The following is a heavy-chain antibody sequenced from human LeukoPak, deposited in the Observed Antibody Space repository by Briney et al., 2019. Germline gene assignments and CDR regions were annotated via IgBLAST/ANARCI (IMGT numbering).Heavy chain of an antibody. CDR3: AKRLGYYDSSEGYFDY. D-gene: IGHD3-22*01. CDR1: GFTFSSYG. J-gene: IGHJ4*02. CDR2: ISYDGSNK. Sequence: GRSLRLSCAASGFTFSSYGMHWVRQAPGKGLEGVAVISYDGSNKNYADSVKGRFTISGDISKNTLYLQMNSLRAEDTAVYYCAKRLGYYDSSEGYFDYWGQGTLVTVSS. V-gene: IGHV3-30*18.